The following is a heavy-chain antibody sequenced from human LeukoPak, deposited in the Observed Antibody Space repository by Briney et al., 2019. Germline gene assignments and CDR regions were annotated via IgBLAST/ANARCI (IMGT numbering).Heavy chain of an antibody. J-gene: IGHJ6*03. CDR2: IYYSGST. Sequence: SETLSLTCTVSGGSISSYYWSWIRQPPGKGLEWIGYIYYSGSTNYNPSLKSRVTISVDTSKNQFSLKLSSVTAADTAVYYCAREVVTGGLYYMDVWGKGTTVTVSS. CDR3: AREVVTGGLYYMDV. V-gene: IGHV4-59*01. D-gene: IGHD2-21*02. CDR1: GGSISSYY.